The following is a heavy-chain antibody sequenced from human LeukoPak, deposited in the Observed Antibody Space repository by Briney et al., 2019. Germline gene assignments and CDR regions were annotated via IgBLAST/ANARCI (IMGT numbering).Heavy chain of an antibody. V-gene: IGHV4-39*01. J-gene: IGHJ4*02. CDR2: IYCSGST. CDR1: GGSISRSSYD. CDR3: ARVVPTYDYVWGSYRGGSFDY. Sequence: PAETQSLTCTVSGGSISRSSYDWGGGRQPPGTEREGIGSIYCSGSTYDNPSLKSRVNISVVTSTTQFSLKLSSVPAADTAVYYFARVVPTYDYVWGSYRGGSFDYWGQGTLVTVSS. D-gene: IGHD3-16*02.